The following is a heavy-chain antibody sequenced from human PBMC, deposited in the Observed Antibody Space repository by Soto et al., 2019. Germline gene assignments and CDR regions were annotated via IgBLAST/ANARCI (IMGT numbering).Heavy chain of an antibody. CDR1: GGSISSYY. D-gene: IGHD3-22*01. Sequence: SETLSLTCTVSGGSISSYYWSWIRQPPGKGLEWIGYIYYSGSTKYNPSLKSRVTISVDTSKNQSSPMLMSMTAADTAVYYCARGDTVGYYYYYMDVWGKGTTVTVSS. V-gene: IGHV4-59*01. CDR2: IYYSGST. CDR3: ARGDTVGYYYYYMDV. J-gene: IGHJ6*03.